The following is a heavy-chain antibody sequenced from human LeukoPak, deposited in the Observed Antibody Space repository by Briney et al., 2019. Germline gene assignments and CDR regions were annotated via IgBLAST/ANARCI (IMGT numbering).Heavy chain of an antibody. V-gene: IGHV4-34*01. CDR2: INHSGST. J-gene: IGHJ4*02. CDR1: GGSLSGYY. D-gene: IGHD6-19*01. Sequence: SETLSLTCAVYGGSLSGYYWSWIRQPPGRGLEWIGEINHSGSTNYNPSLKSRVTISVDTSKNQFSLKLSSVTAADTAVYYCARTAGGSGWYYFDYWGQGTLVTVSS. CDR3: ARTAGGSGWYYFDY.